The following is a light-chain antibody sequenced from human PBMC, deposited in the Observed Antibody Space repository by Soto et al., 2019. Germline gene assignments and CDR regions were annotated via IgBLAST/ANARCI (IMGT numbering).Light chain of an antibody. V-gene: IGKV1-27*01. CDR1: QGIRNY. CDR3: QKYNSRTRT. CDR2: AAS. J-gene: IGKJ1*01. Sequence: DIQITQSPPSRSASVGDRVTITCRESQGIRNYLAWYQQKPGDLPKVVIYAASILQTGVLSRFSGSGSGTDFSLTISSLKPEDVATDFCQKYNSRTRTFGQGTKVDIK.